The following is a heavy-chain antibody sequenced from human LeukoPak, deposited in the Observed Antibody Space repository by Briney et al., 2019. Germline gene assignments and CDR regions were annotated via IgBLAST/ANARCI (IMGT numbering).Heavy chain of an antibody. J-gene: IGHJ4*02. Sequence: PGGSLRLSCAASGFTFSDYYMGWIRQAPGKGLEWVSYISSSGSTIYYADSVKGRFTISRDNAKNSLFLQMISLRVEDTAVYYCARDSLGYSSGWRGDYWGQGTLVTVSS. CDR2: ISSSGSTI. D-gene: IGHD6-19*01. CDR3: ARDSLGYSSGWRGDY. CDR1: GFTFSDYY. V-gene: IGHV3-11*04.